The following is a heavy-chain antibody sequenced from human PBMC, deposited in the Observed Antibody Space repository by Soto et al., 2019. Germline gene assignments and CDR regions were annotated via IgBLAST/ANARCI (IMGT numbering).Heavy chain of an antibody. CDR2: ISSSSSTI. J-gene: IGHJ6*02. V-gene: IGHV3-48*02. Sequence: EVQLVESGGGLVQPGGSLRLSCAASGFTFSSYSMNWVRQAPGKGLEWVSYISSSSSTIYYADSVKGRFTISRDNAKNSXYXXMNSLRDEDTAVYYCARDIYCSGGSCYSGRYGMDVWGQGTTVTVSS. D-gene: IGHD2-15*01. CDR1: GFTFSSYS. CDR3: ARDIYCSGGSCYSGRYGMDV.